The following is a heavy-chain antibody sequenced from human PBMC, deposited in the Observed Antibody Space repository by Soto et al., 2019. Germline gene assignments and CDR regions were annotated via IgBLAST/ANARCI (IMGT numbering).Heavy chain of an antibody. CDR3: ATITIFGSHYMDV. Sequence: PSETLSLTCTVSGGSISSYYWSWIRQPPGKGLEWIGYIYYSGSTNYSPSLKSRVTISVDTSKNQFSLKLSSVTAADTAVYYCATITIFGSHYMDVWGKGTTVTVSS. D-gene: IGHD3-3*01. V-gene: IGHV4-59*08. CDR2: IYYSGST. CDR1: GGSISSYY. J-gene: IGHJ6*03.